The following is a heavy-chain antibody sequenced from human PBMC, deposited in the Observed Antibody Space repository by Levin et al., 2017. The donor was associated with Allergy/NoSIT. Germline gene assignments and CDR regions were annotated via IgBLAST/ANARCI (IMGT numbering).Heavy chain of an antibody. D-gene: IGHD6-6*01. J-gene: IGHJ5*02. CDR3: ARDVWYSSSNWFDP. CDR2: IYYSGST. CDR1: GGSISSSSYY. Sequence: SETLSLTCTVSGGSISSSSYYWGWIRQPPGKGLEWIGSIYYSGSTYYNPSLKSRVTISVDTSKNQFSLKLSSVTAADTAVYYCARDVWYSSSNWFDPWGQGTLVTVSS. V-gene: IGHV4-39*07.